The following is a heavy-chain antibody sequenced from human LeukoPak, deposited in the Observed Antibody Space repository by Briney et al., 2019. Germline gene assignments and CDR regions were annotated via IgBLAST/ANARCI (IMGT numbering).Heavy chain of an antibody. CDR1: GGSISSYY. J-gene: IGHJ3*02. D-gene: IGHD6-19*01. Sequence: PSETLSLTCTVSGGSISSYYWSWIRQPPGKGLEWIGYVYYSGSTNYNPSLKSRVTISVDTSKNQFSLKLSSVTAADTAVYYCARDVGAVGGGGNDAFDIWGQGTMVTVSS. V-gene: IGHV4-59*01. CDR2: VYYSGST. CDR3: ARDVGAVGGGGNDAFDI.